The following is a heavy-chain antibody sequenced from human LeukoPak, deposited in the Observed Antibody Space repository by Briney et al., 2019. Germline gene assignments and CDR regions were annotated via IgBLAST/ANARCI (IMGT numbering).Heavy chain of an antibody. CDR3: ARDMVRGVSGNWFDP. D-gene: IGHD3-10*01. CDR2: ISSSSSYI. V-gene: IGHV3-21*01. Sequence: GGSLRLSCAASGFTFSSYSMNWVRQAPGKGLEWVSSISSSSSYIYYADSVKGRFTISRDNAKNSLYLQMNSLRAEDTAVYYCARDMVRGVSGNWFDPWGQGTLVTVSP. CDR1: GFTFSSYS. J-gene: IGHJ5*02.